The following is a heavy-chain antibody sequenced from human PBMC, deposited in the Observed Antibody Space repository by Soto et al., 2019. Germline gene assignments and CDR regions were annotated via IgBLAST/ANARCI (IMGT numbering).Heavy chain of an antibody. CDR2: INPNSGGT. CDR1: VYTFTGYY. D-gene: IGHD5-12*01. Sequence: GASVKVSCKASVYTFTGYYMHWVRQATGQGLEWMGWINPNSGGTNYAQKFQGRVTMTRDMSISTAYMELSRLRSDDTAVYYCARGRGYSGYENYYYGMDVWGQGTTVTVSS. CDR3: ARGRGYSGYENYYYGMDV. J-gene: IGHJ6*02. V-gene: IGHV1-2*02.